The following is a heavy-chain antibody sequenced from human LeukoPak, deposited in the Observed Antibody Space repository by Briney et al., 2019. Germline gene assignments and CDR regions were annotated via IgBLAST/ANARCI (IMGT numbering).Heavy chain of an antibody. CDR3: ARDQRRITMVRGGANAFDI. D-gene: IGHD3-10*01. CDR2: IYYSGST. Sequence: SETLSLTCTVSGGSISSGDYYWSWIRQHPGRGLEWIGYIYYSGSTYYNPSLKSRVTISVDTSKNQFSLKLSSVTAADTAVYYCARDQRRITMVRGGANAFDIWGQGTMVTVSS. J-gene: IGHJ3*02. CDR1: GGSISSGDYY. V-gene: IGHV4-31*03.